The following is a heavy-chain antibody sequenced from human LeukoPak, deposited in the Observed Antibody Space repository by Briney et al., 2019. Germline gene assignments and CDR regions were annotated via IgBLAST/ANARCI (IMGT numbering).Heavy chain of an antibody. D-gene: IGHD3-9*01. V-gene: IGHV3-33*01. Sequence: GGSLRLSCAASGFTFSSYGMHWVRQAPGKGLEWVAVIWYDGSNKYYAASVKGRFTISRDNSKNTLYLQMNSLRAEDTAVYYCARGLYDILTGPPRWFDPWGQGTLVTVSS. CDR2: IWYDGSNK. J-gene: IGHJ5*02. CDR1: GFTFSSYG. CDR3: ARGLYDILTGPPRWFDP.